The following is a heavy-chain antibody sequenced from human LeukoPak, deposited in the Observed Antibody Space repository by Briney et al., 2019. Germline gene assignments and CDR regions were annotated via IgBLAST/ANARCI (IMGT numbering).Heavy chain of an antibody. D-gene: IGHD5-18*01. CDR1: GGSISSSDYY. CDR2: VYYGGST. Sequence: AETLSLTCTVSGGSISSSDYYWGWIRQPPGKGLEWIGSVYYGGSTYYNPSLKRGVTISADASKNQLSLNLSTVTAADSAVYYCARGYRYGYHYFDYWGQGTLVTVSS. J-gene: IGHJ4*02. V-gene: IGHV4-39*07. CDR3: ARGYRYGYHYFDY.